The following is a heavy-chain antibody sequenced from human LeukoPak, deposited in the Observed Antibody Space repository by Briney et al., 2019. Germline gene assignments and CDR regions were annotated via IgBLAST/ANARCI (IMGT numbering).Heavy chain of an antibody. V-gene: IGHV1-69*04. CDR2: IIPMISIT. J-gene: IGHJ4*02. D-gene: IGHD3-22*01. CDR3: ARDIATSSGLSYYFDY. CDR1: GGTYSSYG. Sequence: ASVKVSCKASGGTYSSYGISWVRQAPGQGLEWMGRIIPMISITKYVQKFQGRVTIIADKTTSTAYMELSSLRSEDTAVYYCARDIATSSGLSYYFDYWGQGTLVTVSS.